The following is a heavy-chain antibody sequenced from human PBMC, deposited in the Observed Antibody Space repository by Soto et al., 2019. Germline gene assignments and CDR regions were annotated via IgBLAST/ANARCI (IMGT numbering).Heavy chain of an antibody. J-gene: IGHJ4*02. CDR1: GFTFSLSA. CDR3: AKGPEYDILTGCDY. V-gene: IGHV3-23*01. D-gene: IGHD3-9*01. CDR2: ISGGGGST. Sequence: EVQLLESGGGFVQPGESLRLSCVASGFTFSLSAMSWVRQAPGRGLEWVSSISGGGGSTEYTDSVKGRFTICRDNSKDTVHLQMNSLRAEDTAVYYCAKGPEYDILTGCDYWGQGALVTVSS.